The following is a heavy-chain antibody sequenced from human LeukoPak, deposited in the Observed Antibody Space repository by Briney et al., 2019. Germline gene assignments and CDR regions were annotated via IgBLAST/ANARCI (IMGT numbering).Heavy chain of an antibody. CDR3: ARYGYYYDSSGYYYGETSYYSDY. CDR2: IIPIFGTA. J-gene: IGHJ4*02. V-gene: IGHV1-69*13. CDR1: GGTFSSYA. D-gene: IGHD3-22*01. Sequence: ASVKVSCKASGGTFSSYAISWVRQAPGQGLEWMGGIIPIFGTANYAQKFQGRVTITADESTSTAYMELSSLRSEDTAVYYCARYGYYYDSSGYYYGETSYYSDYWGQGTLVTVSS.